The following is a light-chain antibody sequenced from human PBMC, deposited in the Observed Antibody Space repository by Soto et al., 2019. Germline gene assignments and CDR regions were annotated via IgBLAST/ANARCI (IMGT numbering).Light chain of an antibody. V-gene: IGKV3-20*01. Sequence: VMTQSPATLSVSPGEGATLSCRASQSVTGTNLAWYQQRPGQAPRLLIYDAVRRATGIPDRFSGSGSGTDFTLTISRLEPEDFAVYYCHQYGSSLGTFGQGTKVDIK. CDR1: QSVTGTN. CDR2: DAV. J-gene: IGKJ2*01. CDR3: HQYGSSLGT.